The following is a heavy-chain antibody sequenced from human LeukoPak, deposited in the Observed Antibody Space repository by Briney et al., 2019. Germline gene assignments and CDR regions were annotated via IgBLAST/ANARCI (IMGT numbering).Heavy chain of an antibody. V-gene: IGHV3-53*01. Sequence: PGGSLRLSCAASEFSVGSNYMTWVRQAPGKGLEWVSLIYSGGSTYYADSVKGRFTISRDNFKNTLYLQMNSLRTEDTAVYFCAKDDAWLRYACWGPGTLVTVSS. D-gene: IGHD5-12*01. CDR1: EFSVGSNY. J-gene: IGHJ4*02. CDR2: IYSGGST. CDR3: AKDDAWLRYAC.